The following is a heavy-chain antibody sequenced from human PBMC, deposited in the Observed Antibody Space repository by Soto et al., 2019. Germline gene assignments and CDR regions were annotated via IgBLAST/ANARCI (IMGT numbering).Heavy chain of an antibody. J-gene: IGHJ4*02. CDR3: AKGQQLAQAFDY. CDR1: GFTCSSYS. Sequence: LGLSCAASGFTCSSYSMSWVRQAPGKGLEWVSAISGSGGSTYYADSVKGRLTISRDNSKNTLYLQMNSLRAEDTAVYYCAKGQQLAQAFDYWGQGTLVTVSS. D-gene: IGHD6-6*01. V-gene: IGHV3-23*01. CDR2: ISGSGGST.